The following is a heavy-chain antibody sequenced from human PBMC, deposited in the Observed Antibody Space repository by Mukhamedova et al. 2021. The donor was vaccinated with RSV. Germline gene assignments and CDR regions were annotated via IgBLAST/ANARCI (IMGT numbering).Heavy chain of an antibody. D-gene: IGHD3-16*01. Sequence: DPRRGVEWVANINPGGNAKTYVDSVKGRFTVSRDNAKNSLYLEMNSVRVEDTALYYCATDRVGRGDYGGAFDHWGQGTLVTVSS. V-gene: IGHV3-7*01. CDR2: INPGGNAK. J-gene: IGHJ4*02. CDR3: ATDRVGRGDYGGAFDH.